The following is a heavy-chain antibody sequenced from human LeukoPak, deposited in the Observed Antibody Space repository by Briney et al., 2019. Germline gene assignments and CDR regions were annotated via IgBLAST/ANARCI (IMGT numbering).Heavy chain of an antibody. CDR2: FDPEDGET. Sequence: ASVKVSCKVSGYTLTELSMHWVRQAPGKGLEWMGGFDPEDGETIYAQKFQGRVTMTEDTPTDTAYMELSSLRSEDTAVYYCATGPSRLQLWLPFDYWGQGTLVTVSS. V-gene: IGHV1-24*01. CDR3: ATGPSRLQLWLPFDY. D-gene: IGHD5-18*01. J-gene: IGHJ4*02. CDR1: GYTLTELS.